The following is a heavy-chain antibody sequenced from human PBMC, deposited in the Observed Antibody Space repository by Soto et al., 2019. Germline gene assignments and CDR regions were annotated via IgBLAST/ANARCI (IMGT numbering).Heavy chain of an antibody. D-gene: IGHD4-17*01. J-gene: IGHJ6*02. V-gene: IGHV1-69*12. CDR3: ARTQATVITDSYFYGMDV. Sequence: QVQLVQSGAEVKKPGSSVKVSCKASGGTFSSYAISWVRQAPGQGLEWMGGIIPIFGTANYAQKFQGRVTLTADQYTRTVXMELSSLRSEDTAVYYCARTQATVITDSYFYGMDVWGQGTTVTVSS. CDR2: IIPIFGTA. CDR1: GGTFSSYA.